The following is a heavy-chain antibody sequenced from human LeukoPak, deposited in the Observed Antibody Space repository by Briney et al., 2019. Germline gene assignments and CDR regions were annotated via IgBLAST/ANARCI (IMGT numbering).Heavy chain of an antibody. Sequence: AGGSLRLSCAASGFTFSSYAMHWVRQAPGKGLEWVAVISYDGSNKYYADSVKGRFTISRDNAKNSLYLQMNSLRPEDSAVHYCAKDGRGSGYFPDYWGQGTLVTVSS. CDR1: GFTFSSYA. J-gene: IGHJ4*02. V-gene: IGHV3-30*04. CDR2: ISYDGSNK. D-gene: IGHD3-22*01. CDR3: AKDGRGSGYFPDY.